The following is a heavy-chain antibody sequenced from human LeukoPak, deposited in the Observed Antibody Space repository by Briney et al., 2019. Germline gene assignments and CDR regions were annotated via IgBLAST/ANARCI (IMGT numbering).Heavy chain of an antibody. CDR1: GFTSSGYG. CDR2: ISFDGTNG. CDR3: ARDVHYSFDY. D-gene: IGHD1-1*01. Sequence: GGSLRLSCAASGFTSSGYGIHWVRQAPGKGLEWVALISFDGTNGYYADPVKGRFTISRDNSKNTLYLQLNSLRAEDTAVYYCARDVHYSFDYWGQGTLVTVSS. V-gene: IGHV3-30*03. J-gene: IGHJ4*02.